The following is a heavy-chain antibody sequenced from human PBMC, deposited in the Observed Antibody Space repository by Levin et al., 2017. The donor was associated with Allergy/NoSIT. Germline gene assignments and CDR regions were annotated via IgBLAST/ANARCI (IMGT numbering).Heavy chain of an antibody. Sequence: GESLKISCDASGFSFSDHRMNWVRQAPGKGLEWISYIDTSGGDIHYADSVRGRFTISRDNVKDSLSLQMNSLRPEDTALYYCVSSRVSGHDLDLWGQGSLVTVSS. CDR1: GFSFSDHR. CDR3: VSSRVSGHDLDL. V-gene: IGHV3-48*01. D-gene: IGHD2-8*01. J-gene: IGHJ5*02. CDR2: IDTSGGDI.